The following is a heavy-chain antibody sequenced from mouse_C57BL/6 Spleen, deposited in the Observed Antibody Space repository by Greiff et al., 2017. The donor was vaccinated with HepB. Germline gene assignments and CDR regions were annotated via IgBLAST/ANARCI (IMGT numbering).Heavy chain of an antibody. CDR3: ARWGTTVVAHYYAMDY. CDR2: INPNNGGT. Sequence: EVKLQESGPELVKPGASVKIPCKASGYTFTDYNMDWVKQSHGKSLEWIGDINPNNGGTIYNQKFKGKATLTVDKSSSTAYMELRSLTSEDTAVYYCARWGTTVVAHYYAMDYWGQGTSVTVSS. V-gene: IGHV1-18*01. D-gene: IGHD1-1*01. CDR1: GYTFTDYN. J-gene: IGHJ4*01.